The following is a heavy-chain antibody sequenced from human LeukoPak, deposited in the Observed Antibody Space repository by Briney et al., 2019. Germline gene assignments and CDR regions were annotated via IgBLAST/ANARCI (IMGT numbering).Heavy chain of an antibody. CDR1: GFTFSSYG. J-gene: IGHJ4*02. V-gene: IGHV3-33*01. CDR3: ARVDSLLGLAGDY. Sequence: GGSLRLSCAASGFTFSSYGMHWVRQAPGKGLEWVAVIWYDGSNRYYGGSVKGRFTISRENSKNTLYLQMNSLRAEDTAVYYCARVDSLLGLAGDYWGQGTLVTVSS. CDR2: IWYDGSNR. D-gene: IGHD2-2*03.